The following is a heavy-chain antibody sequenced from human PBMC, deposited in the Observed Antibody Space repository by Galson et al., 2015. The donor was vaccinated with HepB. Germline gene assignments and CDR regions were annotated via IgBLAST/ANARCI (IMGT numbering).Heavy chain of an antibody. CDR2: IGSGGDTI. D-gene: IGHD6-19*01. J-gene: IGHJ4*02. V-gene: IGHV3-11*01. Sequence: SLRLSCAASGFTFSDYYMSWIRQAPGKGLEWVSYIGSGGDTIYYADSVKGRFTISRDNPKNSVYLQMNSLRDDDTAVYYCARDISGADYWGQGTLVTVSS. CDR1: GFTFSDYY. CDR3: ARDISGADY.